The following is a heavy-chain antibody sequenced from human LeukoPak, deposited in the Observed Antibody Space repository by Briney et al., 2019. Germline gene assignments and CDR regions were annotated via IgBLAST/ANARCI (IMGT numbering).Heavy chain of an antibody. J-gene: IGHJ4*02. Sequence: SVKVSCKASGYTFTSYGISWVRQAPGRGLEWMGGIIPIFGTANYAQKFQGRVTITADESTSTAYMELSSLRSEDTAVYYCARESYGDYWGQGTLVTVSS. CDR2: IIPIFGTA. D-gene: IGHD3-16*01. CDR1: GYTFTSYG. V-gene: IGHV1-69*13. CDR3: ARESYGDY.